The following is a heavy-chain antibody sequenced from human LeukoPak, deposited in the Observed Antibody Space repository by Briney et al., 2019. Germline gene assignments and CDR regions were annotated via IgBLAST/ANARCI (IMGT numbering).Heavy chain of an antibody. CDR3: AKSKTAVTTGYLDY. D-gene: IGHD4-17*01. CDR1: GFTFDDYT. CDR2: ISWDGGST. J-gene: IGHJ4*02. V-gene: IGHV3-43*01. Sequence: GGSPRLSCAASGFTFDDYTMHWVRQAPGKGLEWVSLISWDGGSTYYADSVKGRFTISRDNSKNSLYLQMNSLRTEDTALYYCAKSKTAVTTGYLDYWGQGTLVTVSS.